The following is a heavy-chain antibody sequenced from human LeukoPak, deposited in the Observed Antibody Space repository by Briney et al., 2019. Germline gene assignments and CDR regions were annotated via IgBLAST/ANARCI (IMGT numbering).Heavy chain of an antibody. V-gene: IGHV4-39*01. J-gene: IGHJ5*02. Sequence: PSETLSLTCTVSGGSISSSSYYWGWIPQPPGKGLEWIGSIYYSGSTYYNPSLKSRVTISVDTSKNQFSLKLSSVTAADTAVYYCARQGYSSGWSNWFDPWGQGTLVTVSS. CDR2: IYYSGST. CDR1: GGSISSSSYY. D-gene: IGHD6-19*01. CDR3: ARQGYSSGWSNWFDP.